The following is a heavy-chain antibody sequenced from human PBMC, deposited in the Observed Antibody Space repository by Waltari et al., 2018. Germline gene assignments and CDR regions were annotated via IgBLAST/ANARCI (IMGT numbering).Heavy chain of an antibody. D-gene: IGHD1-26*01. CDR1: GFTFSRYS. CDR2: ISSSSSYI. Sequence: EVQLVESGGGLVKPGGSLRLSCAASGFTFSRYSMNGCRQAPGKGLEWVSSISSSSSYIYYADSVKGRFTISRDNAKNSLYLQMNSLRAEDTAVYYCARGGGSRDYDYWGQGTLVTVSS. CDR3: ARGGGSRDYDY. V-gene: IGHV3-21*01. J-gene: IGHJ4*02.